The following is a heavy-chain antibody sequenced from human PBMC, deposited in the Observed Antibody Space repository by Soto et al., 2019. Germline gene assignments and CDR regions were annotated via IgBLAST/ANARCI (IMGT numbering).Heavy chain of an antibody. CDR3: AKGSAYYYDSSTYRDY. J-gene: IGHJ4*02. V-gene: IGHV3-23*01. Sequence: EVQLLESGGGLVQPGGSLRLSCAASGFTFSSYALSWVRQAPGKGLEWVSDISGSGGSTYYADSVKGRFTISRDNSKNTLYLQMNSLRAEDTAVYYCAKGSAYYYDSSTYRDYWGQGTLVTVSS. D-gene: IGHD3-22*01. CDR1: GFTFSSYA. CDR2: ISGSGGST.